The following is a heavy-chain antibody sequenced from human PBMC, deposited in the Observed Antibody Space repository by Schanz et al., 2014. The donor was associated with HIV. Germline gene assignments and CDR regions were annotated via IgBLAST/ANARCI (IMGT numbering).Heavy chain of an antibody. V-gene: IGHV1-2*02. CDR1: GYTFTGYF. CDR2: INPSSGGT. D-gene: IGHD3-10*01. J-gene: IGHJ5*02. CDR3: ARDQNVISMVRGAPSWFDP. Sequence: QVQLVQSGAEVKKPGASVKVSCKTSGYTFTGYFMHWVRQAPGQGLEWMGWINPSSGGTNYAQKFQGRVTMTRDTSISTAYMELRRLRSDDTAVYYCARDQNVISMVRGAPSWFDPWGQGTLVTVSP.